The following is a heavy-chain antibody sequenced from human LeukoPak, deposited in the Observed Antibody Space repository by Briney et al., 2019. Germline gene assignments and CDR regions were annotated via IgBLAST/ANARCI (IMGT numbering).Heavy chain of an antibody. V-gene: IGHV1-2*02. CDR1: GYTLSGYY. CDR3: VRVKEYSSSSSQFDY. D-gene: IGHD6-6*01. J-gene: IGHJ4*02. CDR2: INPNSGGT. Sequence: ASVMVSCKTSGYTLSGYYMHWVRQAPGHGLEWMGWINPNSGGTNYAQKFQGRVTMTRDTSINTAYMELSRLTSDDTAVYYCVRVKEYSSSSSQFDYWGQGTLVTVSS.